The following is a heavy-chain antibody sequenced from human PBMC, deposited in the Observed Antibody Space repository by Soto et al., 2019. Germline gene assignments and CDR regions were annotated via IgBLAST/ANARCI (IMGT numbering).Heavy chain of an antibody. Sequence: QAQVVQSGEEVKEPGASVKVSCKASGYSFTTSGITWVRQAPGQGLEWMGWISTYNGNTNYAQKLQDRVTLTTDTSTSTAYMELRSLRSDDTAVYYCARRLYGDYDYWGQGTLVTVSS. CDR2: ISTYNGNT. CDR3: ARRLYGDYDY. J-gene: IGHJ4*02. D-gene: IGHD4-17*01. V-gene: IGHV1-18*01. CDR1: GYSFTTSG.